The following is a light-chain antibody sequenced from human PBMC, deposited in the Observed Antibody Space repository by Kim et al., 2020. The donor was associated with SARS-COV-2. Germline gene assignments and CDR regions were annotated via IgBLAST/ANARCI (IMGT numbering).Light chain of an antibody. CDR2: AAS. Sequence: PVGDRVTITCRASQSISSYLNWYQQKPGKAPKLLIYAASSLQSGVPSRFSGSGSGTDFTLTISSLQPEDFATYYCQQSYSTPPWTFGQGTKVDIK. J-gene: IGKJ1*01. CDR1: QSISSY. CDR3: QQSYSTPPWT. V-gene: IGKV1-39*01.